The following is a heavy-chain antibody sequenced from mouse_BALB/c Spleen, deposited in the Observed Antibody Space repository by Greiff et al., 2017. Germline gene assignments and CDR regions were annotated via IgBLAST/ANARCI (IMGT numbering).Heavy chain of an antibody. J-gene: IGHJ1*01. CDR3: ARDRGYYGPHWYFDV. V-gene: IGHV2-6-7*01. CDR1: GFSLTGYG. CDR2: IWGDGST. Sequence: QVHVKQSGPGPVAPSQSLSITCTVSGFSLTGYGVNWVRQPPGKGLEWLGMIWGDGSTDYNSALKSRLSISKDNSKSQVFLKMNSLQTDDTARYYGARDRGYYGPHWYFDVWGAGTTVTVSS. D-gene: IGHD1-2*01.